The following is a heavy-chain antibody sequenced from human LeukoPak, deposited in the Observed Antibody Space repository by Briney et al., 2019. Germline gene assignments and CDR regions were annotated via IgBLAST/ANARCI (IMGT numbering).Heavy chain of an antibody. D-gene: IGHD1-26*01. CDR2: INPNSGGT. CDR1: GYTFTGYY. CDR3: ARRRSGSYYLDAFDI. Sequence: ASVKVSCKASGYTFTGYYMHWVRQAPGQGLEWMGWINPNSGGTNYAQKFQGRVTMTRDTSINTAYLQWSSLKASDTAMYYCARRRSGSYYLDAFDIWGQGTFVTVSS. V-gene: IGHV1-2*02. J-gene: IGHJ3*02.